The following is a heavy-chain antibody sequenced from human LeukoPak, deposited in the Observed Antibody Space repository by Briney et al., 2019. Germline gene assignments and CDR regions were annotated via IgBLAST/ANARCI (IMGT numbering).Heavy chain of an antibody. Sequence: PGGSLRLSGAASGFTFSSYSMNWVRQAPGKGLEWVSSIISSSSYIYYADSVKGRFTISRDNAKNSLYLQMNSLRAEDTAVYYCARDLADYYGSGSYSRDYWGQGTLVTVSS. CDR3: ARDLADYYGSGSYSRDY. CDR1: GFTFSSYS. D-gene: IGHD3-10*01. CDR2: IISSSSYI. V-gene: IGHV3-21*01. J-gene: IGHJ4*02.